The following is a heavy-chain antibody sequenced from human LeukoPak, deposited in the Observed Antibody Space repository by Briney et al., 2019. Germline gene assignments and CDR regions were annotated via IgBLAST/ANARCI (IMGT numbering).Heavy chain of an antibody. D-gene: IGHD6-6*01. CDR1: GFTFSSYA. V-gene: IGHV3-48*03. CDR2: ITSSGSTV. Sequence: GRSLRLSCAASGFTFSSYAMHWVRQAPGKGLEWVSYITSSGSTVYYADSVKGRFTISRDNARNSLYLQMNSLRAEDTAVYYCATVGRSSRPGHWGQGTLVTVSS. CDR3: ATVGRSSRPGH. J-gene: IGHJ4*02.